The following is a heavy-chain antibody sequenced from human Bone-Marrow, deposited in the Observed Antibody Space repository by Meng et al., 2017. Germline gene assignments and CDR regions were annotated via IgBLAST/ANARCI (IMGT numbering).Heavy chain of an antibody. J-gene: IGHJ4*02. V-gene: IGHV4-30-4*01. D-gene: IGHD2-21*01. Sequence: QVQLQESGPGLVKPSQNLSLTCTATGGSISSGDYYWSWVRQPPGKGLEWIGYIYNSGSTYYNPSLKSRVTISVDTSKNQFSLKLRFVTAADTAVYYCAREGRSHQVGVSVYWGQGNLVTVSS. CDR1: GGSISSGDYY. CDR2: IYNSGST. CDR3: AREGRSHQVGVSVY.